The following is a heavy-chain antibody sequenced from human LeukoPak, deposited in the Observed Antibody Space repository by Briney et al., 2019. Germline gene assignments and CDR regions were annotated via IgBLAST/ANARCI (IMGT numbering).Heavy chain of an antibody. D-gene: IGHD3-10*01. CDR2: IRYDGSNK. CDR3: ARAQTGSLPY. J-gene: IGHJ4*02. CDR1: GFTFSSYG. V-gene: IGHV3-30*02. Sequence: GGSLRLSCAASGFTFSSYGMHWVRQAPGKGLEWVAFIRYDGSNKYYADSVKGRFTISRDNFKNTLYLQMNSLRAEDTAVYYCARAQTGSLPYWGQGTLVTVSS.